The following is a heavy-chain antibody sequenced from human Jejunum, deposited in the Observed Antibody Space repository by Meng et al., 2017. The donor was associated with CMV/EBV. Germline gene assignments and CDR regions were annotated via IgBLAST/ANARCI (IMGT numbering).Heavy chain of an antibody. V-gene: IGHV3-33*01. CDR3: ARDGSGWSAF. CDR1: GFTFSRNN. Sequence: SCAASGFTFSRNNMHWVRQAPGKGLEWVTFIVYDGSNKYSVESVKGRFTISRDNDKNSLFLQMDSLRAEDTAVYYCARDGSGWSAFWGQGTLVTVSS. CDR2: IVYDGSNK. D-gene: IGHD6-19*01. J-gene: IGHJ4*02.